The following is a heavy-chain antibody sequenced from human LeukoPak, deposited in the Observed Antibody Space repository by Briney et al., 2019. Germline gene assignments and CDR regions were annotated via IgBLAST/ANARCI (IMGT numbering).Heavy chain of an antibody. CDR2: TRKDGKEI. CDR1: GFTSTTYW. J-gene: IGHJ3*02. V-gene: IGHV3-7*01. CDR3: ASSKRGTYRFDAYDI. D-gene: IGHD3-16*02. Sequence: PGGSLRLSCATSGFTSTTYWISWVRQAPGKGLEWVANTRKDGKEIDYVDSVKGRFTISSDHAKRSINLQMSSLRVEDTAVYYCASSKRGTYRFDAYDIWGQGTMVTVSS.